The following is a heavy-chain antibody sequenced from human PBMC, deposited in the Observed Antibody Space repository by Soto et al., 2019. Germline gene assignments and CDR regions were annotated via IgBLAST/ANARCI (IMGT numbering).Heavy chain of an antibody. CDR2: IKLDGSGE. V-gene: IGHV3-7*05. CDR3: ARIGAKGPFDY. J-gene: IGHJ4*02. D-gene: IGHD3-16*01. CDR1: GFRFGSHW. Sequence: EVQVVESGGGLVQPGGSLRLSCAASGFRFGSHWMSWVRQAPGKGLEWVANIKLDGSGEYYVDSVEGRFTISRDNAKNSVYLQMNSLRAEDTAVYYCARIGAKGPFDYWGQGTLVTVSS.